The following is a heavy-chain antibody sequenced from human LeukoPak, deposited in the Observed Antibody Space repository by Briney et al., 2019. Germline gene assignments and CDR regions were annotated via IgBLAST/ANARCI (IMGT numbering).Heavy chain of an antibody. Sequence: SETLSLNCTVSGGPIPGYHWSWIQQPPGKGLEWIGYIYSGEATNYKPSLKSRVTISADTSKNQFSLKLTSVTAADTAIYYCARRNNFDIWGQGTMVTVSS. CDR1: GGPIPGYH. V-gene: IGHV4-4*08. D-gene: IGHD2/OR15-2a*01. J-gene: IGHJ3*02. CDR2: IYSGEAT. CDR3: ARRNNFDI.